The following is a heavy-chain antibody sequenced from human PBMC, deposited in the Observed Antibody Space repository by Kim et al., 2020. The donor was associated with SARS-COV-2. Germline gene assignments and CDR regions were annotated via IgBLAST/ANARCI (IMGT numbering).Heavy chain of an antibody. CDR3: ARERRDDSDVYYYFDY. J-gene: IGHJ4*02. CDR1: GESLSGYY. D-gene: IGHD3-22*01. Sequence: SETLSLTCAVFGESLSGYYWSWIRQPPGKGLELIGQISDSGTTNYNPSLKSRVTISIDTSKNQVSLKLNSVTAADTAVYYCARERRDDSDVYYYFDYWGQGNLVSIPS. V-gene: IGHV4-34*01. CDR2: ISDSGTT.